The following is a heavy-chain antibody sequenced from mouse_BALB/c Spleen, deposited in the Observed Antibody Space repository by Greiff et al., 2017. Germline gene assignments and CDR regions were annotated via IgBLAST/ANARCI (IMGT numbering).Heavy chain of an antibody. Sequence: VQLQQSGPELVKPGASVKISCKTSGYTFTEYTMHWVKQSHGKSLEWIGDINPNNGGTIYNQKFKGKATLTVDKSSSTAYMELRSLTSEDTAVYYCAAGMADGYSLAMDYWGQGTSVTVSS. CDR3: AAGMADGYSLAMDY. J-gene: IGHJ4*01. D-gene: IGHD2-3*01. V-gene: IGHV1-18*01. CDR2: INPNNGGT. CDR1: GYTFTEYT.